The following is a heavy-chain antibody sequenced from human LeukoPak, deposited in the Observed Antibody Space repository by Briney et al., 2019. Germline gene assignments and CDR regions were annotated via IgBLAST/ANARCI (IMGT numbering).Heavy chain of an antibody. CDR1: GFTFSSYS. CDR3: ARGVRYCSGGSCGYHFDY. V-gene: IGHV3-21*01. J-gene: IGHJ4*02. D-gene: IGHD2-15*01. Sequence: GGALRLSCAASGFTFSSYSMNWVRQAPGRGLEWVSSISSSSSYIYYADSVKGRFTISRDNAKNSLYLQMNSLRAEDTAVYYCARGVRYCSGGSCGYHFDYWGQGTLVTVSS. CDR2: ISSSSSYI.